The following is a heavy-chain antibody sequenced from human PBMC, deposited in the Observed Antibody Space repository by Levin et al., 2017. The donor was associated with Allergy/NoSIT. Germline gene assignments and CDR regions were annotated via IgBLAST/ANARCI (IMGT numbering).Heavy chain of an antibody. CDR2: MNPNSGNT. J-gene: IGHJ5*02. D-gene: IGHD6-6*01. Sequence: ASVKVSCKASGYTFTSYDINWVRQATGQGLEWMGWMNPNSGNTGYAQKFQGRVTMTRNTSISTAYMELSSLRSEDTAVYYCALEYSSSLSFDPWGQGTLVTVSS. V-gene: IGHV1-8*01. CDR3: ALEYSSSLSFDP. CDR1: GYTFTSYD.